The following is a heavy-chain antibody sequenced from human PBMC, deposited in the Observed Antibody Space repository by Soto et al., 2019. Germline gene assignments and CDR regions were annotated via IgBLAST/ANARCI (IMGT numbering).Heavy chain of an antibody. CDR3: ATPYSGSYYSPY. V-gene: IGHV4-39*01. J-gene: IGHJ4*02. CDR2: IYYSGST. D-gene: IGHD1-26*01. CDR1: GGSISSSSYY. Sequence: SETLSLTCTASGGSISSSSYYWGWIRQPPGKGLEWIGSIYYSGSTYYNPSLKSRVTVSVDTSKNQFSLKLSSVTAADTAVYYCATPYSGSYYSPYWGQGTLVTVS.